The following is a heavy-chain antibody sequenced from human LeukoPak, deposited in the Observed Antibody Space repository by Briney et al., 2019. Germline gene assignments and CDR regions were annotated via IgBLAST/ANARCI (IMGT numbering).Heavy chain of an antibody. CDR3: ARPTSRPSNYYHMDV. J-gene: IGHJ6*03. CDR1: GYTLTNND. V-gene: IGHV1-8*01. Sequence: ASVKVSCKASGYTLTNNDINWVRQATGQGPEWMGWINPENGNTGYAQKFQGRVIMTRSTAINTVYMELSSLTFEDTAIYFCARPTSRPSNYYHMDVWGKGTTVTVSS. CDR2: INPENGNT. D-gene: IGHD2-2*01.